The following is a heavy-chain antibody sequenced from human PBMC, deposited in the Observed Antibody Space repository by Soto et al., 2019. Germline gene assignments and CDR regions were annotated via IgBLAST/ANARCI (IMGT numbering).Heavy chain of an antibody. CDR3: ARDWGYCSGGSCYGTYYYYGMDV. CDR1: GGTFSSYA. D-gene: IGHD2-15*01. CDR2: IIPIFGTA. J-gene: IGHJ6*02. V-gene: IGHV1-69*01. Sequence: QVQLVQSGAEGKKPGSSVKVSCKASGGTFSSYAISWVRQAPGQGLEWMGGIIPIFGTANYAQKFQGRVTITADESTSTAYMELSSLRSEDTAVYYCARDWGYCSGGSCYGTYYYYGMDVWGQGTTVTVSS.